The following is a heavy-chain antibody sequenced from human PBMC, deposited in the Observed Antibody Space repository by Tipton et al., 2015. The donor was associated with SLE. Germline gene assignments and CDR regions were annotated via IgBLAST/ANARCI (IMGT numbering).Heavy chain of an antibody. D-gene: IGHD2-15*01. CDR1: GGTFSSYA. CDR3: ARFCSGGSCYPDAFDI. CDR2: IIPIFGTA. Sequence: QVQLVQSGSELKKPGASVKVSCKASGGTFSSYAISWVRQAPGQGLEWMGGIIPIFGTANYAQKFQGRVTITADESTSTAYMELSSLRSEDTAVYYCARFCSGGSCYPDAFDIWGQGTMVTVSS. J-gene: IGHJ3*02. V-gene: IGHV1-69*01.